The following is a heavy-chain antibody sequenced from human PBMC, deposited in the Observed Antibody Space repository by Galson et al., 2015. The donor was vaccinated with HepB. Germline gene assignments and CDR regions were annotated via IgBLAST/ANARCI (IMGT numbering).Heavy chain of an antibody. CDR2: ISYHGKYK. J-gene: IGHJ6*02. D-gene: IGHD3-10*01. CDR3: ARDKKDTWFGNYDFLGMDV. Sequence: SLRLSCAASGFRFSGRSMHWVRQAPGKGPEWIGVISYHGKYKYYSDSTTSRFTISRDNSGNTLFLQIDSLRPDDTAAYYCARDKKDTWFGNYDFLGMDVWGQGATVIVSS. V-gene: IGHV3-30*03. CDR1: GFRFSGRS.